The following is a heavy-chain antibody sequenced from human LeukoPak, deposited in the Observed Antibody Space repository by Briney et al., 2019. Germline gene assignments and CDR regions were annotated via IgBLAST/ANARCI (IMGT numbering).Heavy chain of an antibody. CDR2: IWYDGGKK. D-gene: IGHD3-9*01. Sequence: GRSLRLSCAASGFTFSDYGIHWVRQAPGQGLEWVALIWYDGGKKYYADSVKGRFTISRDNSKNTLYLQMNSLRAEDTAVYYCAKWGYDILTGYYPYWGQGTLVTVSS. V-gene: IGHV3-33*06. CDR1: GFTFSDYG. J-gene: IGHJ4*02. CDR3: AKWGYDILTGYYPY.